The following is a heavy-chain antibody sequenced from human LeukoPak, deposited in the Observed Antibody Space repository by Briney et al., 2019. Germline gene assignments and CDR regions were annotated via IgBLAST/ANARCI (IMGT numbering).Heavy chain of an antibody. CDR2: VSYSGTT. D-gene: IGHD2-2*01. CDR1: GGSISSSTYY. CDR3: ARETPAVRHNCFDP. J-gene: IGHJ5*02. V-gene: IGHV4-39*02. Sequence: PSETLSLTCTVSGGSISSSTYYWGWVRQRPGKGLEWIGSVSYSGTTYYNTSLRSRVTISIDTSRNQFSLKVTSVTAADTAVYYCARETPAVRHNCFDPWGQGTLVTVSS.